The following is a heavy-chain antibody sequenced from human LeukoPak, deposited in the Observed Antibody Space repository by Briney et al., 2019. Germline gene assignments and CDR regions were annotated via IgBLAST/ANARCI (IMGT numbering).Heavy chain of an antibody. V-gene: IGHV1-69*01. J-gene: IGHJ6*02. CDR2: IIPIFGTA. CDR3: ASGYCSGGSCYPSYGMDV. D-gene: IGHD2-15*01. CDR1: GGTFGSYA. Sequence: ASVKVSCKASGGTFGSYAISWVRQAPGQGLEWMGGIIPIFGTANYAQKFQGRVTITADESTSTAYMELSSLRSEDTAVYYCASGYCSGGSCYPSYGMDVWGQGTTVTVSS.